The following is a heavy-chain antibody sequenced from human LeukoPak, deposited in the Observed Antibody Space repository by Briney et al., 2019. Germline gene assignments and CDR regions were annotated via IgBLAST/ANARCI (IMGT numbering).Heavy chain of an antibody. CDR1: GFTFSSYS. D-gene: IGHD3-16*01. J-gene: IGHJ3*02. Sequence: GGSLRLSCAASGFTFSSYSMNWVRQAPGKGLEWVSYISSSSSTIYYADSVKGRFTISRDNAKNSLYLQMNSLRAEDTAVYYCARERGGGDGRAFDIWGQGTMVTVSS. V-gene: IGHV3-48*01. CDR2: ISSSSSTI. CDR3: ARERGGGDGRAFDI.